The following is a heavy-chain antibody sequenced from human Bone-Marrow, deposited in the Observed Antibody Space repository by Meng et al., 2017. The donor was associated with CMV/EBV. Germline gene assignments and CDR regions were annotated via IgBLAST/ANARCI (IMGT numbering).Heavy chain of an antibody. J-gene: IGHJ4*02. CDR2: ISGSGDST. V-gene: IGHV3-23*01. CDR1: FNIYA. D-gene: IGHD4-17*01. Sequence: FNIYAMSWVRQAPGKVLAWVSAISGSGDSTYYADSVKGRFTISRDNSKNTLFMQMNSLRGEDTAMYYCAKGTDYGDYGYSVTLGYFDYWGQGILVTVSS. CDR3: AKGTDYGDYGYSVTLGYFDY.